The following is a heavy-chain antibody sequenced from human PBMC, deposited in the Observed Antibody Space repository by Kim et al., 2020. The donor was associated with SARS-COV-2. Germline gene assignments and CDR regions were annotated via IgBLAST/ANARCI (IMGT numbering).Heavy chain of an antibody. V-gene: IGHV4-59*01. CDR1: GGSISSYY. Sequence: SETLSLTCTVSGGSISSYYWSWIRQPPGKGLEWIGYIYYSGSTNYNPSLKSRVTISVDTSKNQFSLKLSSVTAADTAVYYCARDARYGSGSYYSYYYYYYGMDVWGQGTTVTVSS. CDR3: ARDARYGSGSYYSYYYYYYGMDV. J-gene: IGHJ6*02. D-gene: IGHD3-10*01. CDR2: IYYSGST.